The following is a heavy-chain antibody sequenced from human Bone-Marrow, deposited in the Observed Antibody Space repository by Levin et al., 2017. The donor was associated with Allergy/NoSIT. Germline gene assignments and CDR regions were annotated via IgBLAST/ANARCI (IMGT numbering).Heavy chain of an antibody. CDR2: IWYDGSNK. CDR3: ASAPDIVVVTATRRDY. D-gene: IGHD2-21*02. J-gene: IGHJ4*02. Sequence: LSLTCAASGFTFSSYGMHWVRQAPGKGLEWVAVIWYDGSNKYYADSVKGRFTISRDNSKNTLYLQMNSLRAEDTAVYYCASAPDIVVVTATRRDYWGQGTLVTVSS. CDR1: GFTFSSYG. V-gene: IGHV3-33*01.